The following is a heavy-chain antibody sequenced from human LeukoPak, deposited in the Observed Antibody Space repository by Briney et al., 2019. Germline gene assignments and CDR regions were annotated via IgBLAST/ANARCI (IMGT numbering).Heavy chain of an antibody. J-gene: IGHJ3*02. CDR2: INHSGST. CDR1: GGSFSGYY. CDR3: ARDAFDI. V-gene: IGHV4-34*01. Sequence: PSETLSLTCAVYGGSFSGYYWSWIRQPPGKGLEWIGEINHSGSTNYNPSLKSRVTISVDASKNQFSLKLSSVTAVDTAVYYCARDAFDIWGQGAMVTVSS.